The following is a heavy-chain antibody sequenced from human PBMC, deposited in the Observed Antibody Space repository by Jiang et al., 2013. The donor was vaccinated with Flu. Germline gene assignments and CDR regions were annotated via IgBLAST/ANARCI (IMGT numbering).Heavy chain of an antibody. Sequence: GAEVKKPGASVKVSCKASGYTFTSYAMHWVRQAPGQRLEWMGWINAGNGNTKYSQKFQGRVTLTRDTSASTAYVELSSLTSEDTAVYYCARVGYYYDSSGYSEYGPDYWGQGTLVTVSS. D-gene: IGHD3-22*01. CDR2: INAGNGNT. V-gene: IGHV1-3*01. CDR3: ARVGYYYDSSGYSEYGPDY. CDR1: GYTFTSYA. J-gene: IGHJ4*02.